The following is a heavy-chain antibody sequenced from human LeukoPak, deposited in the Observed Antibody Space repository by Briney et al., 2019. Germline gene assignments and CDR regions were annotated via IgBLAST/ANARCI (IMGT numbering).Heavy chain of an antibody. J-gene: IGHJ4*02. CDR3: VRDRAYFDSSGFYNLDY. V-gene: IGHV3-7*01. D-gene: IGHD3-22*01. CDR1: GFTFSDYW. Sequence: GGSLRLSCASSGFTFSDYWMSWVRQAPGKGLEWVANIKQDGSEKYYVASVKGRFTISRDNAKNSLYLQMNSLRAEDTAVYYCVRDRAYFDSSGFYNLDYWGQGTLVTVSS. CDR2: IKQDGSEK.